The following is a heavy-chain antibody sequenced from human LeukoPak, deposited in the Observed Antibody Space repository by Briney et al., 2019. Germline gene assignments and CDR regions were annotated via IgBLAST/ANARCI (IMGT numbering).Heavy chain of an antibody. CDR1: GYIFTSYF. J-gene: IGHJ4*02. V-gene: IGHV1-18*01. Sequence: ASVKVSCKTSGYIFTSYFINWVRRAPGQGLEWMGWISAYNGNTNYAQKFQGRVTMTTDTSTTAYMELRSLRTDDTAVYYCARGDYYDFQNGHLDHWGQGTLLTVSS. D-gene: IGHD3-3*01. CDR2: ISAYNGNT. CDR3: ARGDYYDFQNGHLDH.